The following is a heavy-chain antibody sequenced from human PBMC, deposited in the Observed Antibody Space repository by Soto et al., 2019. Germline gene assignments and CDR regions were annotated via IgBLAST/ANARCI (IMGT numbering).Heavy chain of an antibody. D-gene: IGHD4-4*01. CDR3: ARPLWRDDYNWGYFDL. CDR2: ISYDGSNK. Sequence: QVQLVESGGGVVQPGRSLRLSCAASGFTFSSYAMHWVRQAPGKGLEGVAVISYDGSNKYYADSVKGRLPISRDNSKNTLYLQMNSLRAEDTDVYYCARPLWRDDYNWGYFDLWGRGTLVTVSS. CDR1: GFTFSSYA. V-gene: IGHV3-30-3*01. J-gene: IGHJ2*01.